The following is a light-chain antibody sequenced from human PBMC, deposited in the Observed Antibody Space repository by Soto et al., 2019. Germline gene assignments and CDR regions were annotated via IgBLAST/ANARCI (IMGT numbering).Light chain of an antibody. CDR1: QSISFW. CDR2: DAS. Sequence: DIQMTQSPSTLSASVGDRVTITCRASQSISFWLAWYQQKPGKAPKVLIYDASSLESGVPSRFSGSRSGTEFTLTISSLQPDDFATYYCQQYYNFPTFGQGTRLEI. J-gene: IGKJ5*01. V-gene: IGKV1-5*01. CDR3: QQYYNFPT.